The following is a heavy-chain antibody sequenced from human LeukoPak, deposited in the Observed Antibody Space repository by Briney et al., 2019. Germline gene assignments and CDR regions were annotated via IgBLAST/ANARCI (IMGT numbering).Heavy chain of an antibody. CDR3: ARDNEGWFDP. D-gene: IGHD1-1*01. CDR1: GFTVSSNY. V-gene: IGHV3-21*01. CDR2: ISSSSSYI. Sequence: SGGSLRLSCAASGFTVSSNYMSWVRQAPGKGLEWVSSISSSSSYIYYADSVKGRFTIFRDNAKNSLYLQMNSLRAEDTAVYYCARDNEGWFDPWGQGTLVTVSS. J-gene: IGHJ5*02.